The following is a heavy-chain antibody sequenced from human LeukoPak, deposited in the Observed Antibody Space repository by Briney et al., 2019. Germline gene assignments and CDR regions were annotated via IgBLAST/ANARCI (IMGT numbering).Heavy chain of an antibody. CDR2: IKTDGSEK. CDR1: GFTFSNYW. V-gene: IGHV3-7*01. D-gene: IGHD6-13*01. CDR3: ARDTAEQQLGWFDP. J-gene: IGHJ5*02. Sequence: PGGSLRLSCEGSGFTFSNYWMGWVRQAPGKGLQWVANIKTDGSEKYYVDSVKGRFTISRDNAKNSLYLQMNSLRAEDTAVYYCARDTAEQQLGWFDPWGQGTLVTVSS.